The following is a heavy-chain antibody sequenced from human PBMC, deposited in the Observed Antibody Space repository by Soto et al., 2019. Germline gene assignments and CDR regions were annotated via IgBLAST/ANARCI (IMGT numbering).Heavy chain of an antibody. V-gene: IGHV1-18*04. J-gene: IGHJ4*02. CDR2: ISAYNGNT. Sequence: ASVKVSCKASGYTFTSYGISWVRQAPGQGLEWMGWISAYNGNTNYAQKLQGRVTMTTDTSTSTAYMELRSLRSDDTAVYYCARGGRTYYDFWSGYYPLYYFDYWGQGTLVTVSS. CDR1: GYTFTSYG. D-gene: IGHD3-3*01. CDR3: ARGGRTYYDFWSGYYPLYYFDY.